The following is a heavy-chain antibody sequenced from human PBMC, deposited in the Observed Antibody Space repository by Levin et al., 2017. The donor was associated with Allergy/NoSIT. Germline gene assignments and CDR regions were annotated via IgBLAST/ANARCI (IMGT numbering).Heavy chain of an antibody. Sequence: GSLRLSCAVYGGSFSGYYWSWIRQPPGKGLEWIGEINHSGSTNYNPSLKSRVTISVDTSKNQFSLKLSSVNAADTAVYYCARGRYDFWSGYRNWFDPWGQGTLVTVSS. D-gene: IGHD3-3*01. CDR3: ARGRYDFWSGYRNWFDP. CDR1: GGSFSGYY. V-gene: IGHV4-34*01. J-gene: IGHJ5*02. CDR2: INHSGST.